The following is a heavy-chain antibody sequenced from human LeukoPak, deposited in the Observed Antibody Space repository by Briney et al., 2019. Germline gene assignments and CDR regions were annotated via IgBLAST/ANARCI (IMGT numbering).Heavy chain of an antibody. CDR1: GFTFSDYY. D-gene: IGHD6-6*01. Sequence: GGSLRLSCAASGFTFSDYYMSWIRQAPGKGLEWVSYISSSGSTIYYADSVKGRFTISRDNAKSSLYLQMNSLRAEDTAVYYCAREEYSSSSADYWGQGTLVTVSS. CDR2: ISSSGSTI. V-gene: IGHV3-11*01. J-gene: IGHJ4*02. CDR3: AREEYSSSSADY.